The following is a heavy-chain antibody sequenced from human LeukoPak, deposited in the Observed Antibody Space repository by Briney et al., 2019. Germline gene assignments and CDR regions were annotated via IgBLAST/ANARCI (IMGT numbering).Heavy chain of an antibody. CDR1: GFTFSTYS. V-gene: IGHV3-48*01. CDR2: ISSSSTI. D-gene: IGHD3-22*01. Sequence: GGSLRLSCAASGFTFSTYSMNWVRQAPGKGLEWVSYISSSSTIYYADSVKGRFTISRDNAKNSLYLQMNSLRAEDTAVYYCARDIYDSSGYYFDYWGQGTLATVSS. CDR3: ARDIYDSSGYYFDY. J-gene: IGHJ4*02.